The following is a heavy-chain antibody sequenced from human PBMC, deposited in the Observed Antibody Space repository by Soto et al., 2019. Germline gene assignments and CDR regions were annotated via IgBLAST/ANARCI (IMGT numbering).Heavy chain of an antibody. J-gene: IGHJ3*02. D-gene: IGHD3-3*01. Sequence: GGSLRLSCAASGFTFSSYAMSWVRQAPGKGLEWVSAISGSGGSTYYADSVKGRFTISRDNSKNTLYLQMNSLRAEDTAVYYCAKGYDDFWSGYLNAFDIWGQGTMVTVSS. V-gene: IGHV3-23*01. CDR2: ISGSGGST. CDR1: GFTFSSYA. CDR3: AKGYDDFWSGYLNAFDI.